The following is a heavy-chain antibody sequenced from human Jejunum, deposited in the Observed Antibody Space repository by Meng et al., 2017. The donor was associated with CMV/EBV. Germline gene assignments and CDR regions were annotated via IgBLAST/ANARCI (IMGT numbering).Heavy chain of an antibody. D-gene: IGHD5-18*01. V-gene: IGHV3-66*01. Sequence: EVQVVESGGGFVQPGGALRLSCAASGFSGSSNYMSWVRQAPGKGLEWVSHIYADGSTYYADSVKGRFTISRDNAKNTLYLQMNSLRAEDTAVYYCARDGTDMMPLDYWGQGTLVTVSS. CDR1: GFSGSSNY. CDR2: IYADGST. J-gene: IGHJ4*02. CDR3: ARDGTDMMPLDY.